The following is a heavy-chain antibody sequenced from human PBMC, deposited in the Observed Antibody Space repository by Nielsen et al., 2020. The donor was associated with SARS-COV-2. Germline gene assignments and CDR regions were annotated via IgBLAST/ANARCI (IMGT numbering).Heavy chain of an antibody. V-gene: IGHV4-39*01. CDR1: GASVSDTIYY. Sequence: SETLSLTCSVSGASVSDTIYYWGWIRQPPGKGLEWIGSIYYSGSTYYNPSLKSRVTISVDTSKNQFSLKLSSVTAADTAVYYCAGHGATIFGVVITSYWYFDLWGRGTLVTVSS. CDR3: AGHGATIFGVVITSYWYFDL. D-gene: IGHD3-3*01. CDR2: IYYSGST. J-gene: IGHJ2*01.